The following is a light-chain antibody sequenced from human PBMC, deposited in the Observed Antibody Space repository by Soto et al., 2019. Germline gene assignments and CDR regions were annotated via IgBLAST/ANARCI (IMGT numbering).Light chain of an antibody. CDR2: AAS. J-gene: IGKJ1*01. V-gene: IGKV1-8*01. Sequence: AIRMTQSPSSFSASTGDRVTSTCRASQGISSYLAWYQQKPGKAPKLLIYAASTLQSGDPSRFSRSGSGTDFTLTISCLQSEDFATYYGQQYYSSPRTFGQGTKVEIK. CDR3: QQYYSSPRT. CDR1: QGISSY.